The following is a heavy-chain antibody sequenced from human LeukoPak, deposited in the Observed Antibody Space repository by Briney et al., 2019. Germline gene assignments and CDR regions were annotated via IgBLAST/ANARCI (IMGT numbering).Heavy chain of an antibody. CDR3: ARRRGYSGYDAFDI. CDR1: GGTFSSYA. Sequence: VASVKVSCKASGGTFSSYAISWVRQAPGHGLEWMGGIIPIFGTANYAQKFQGRVTITADESTSTAYMELSSLRSEDTAVYYCARRRGYSGYDAFDIWGQGTMVTVSS. V-gene: IGHV1-69*13. J-gene: IGHJ3*02. CDR2: IIPIFGTA. D-gene: IGHD5-12*01.